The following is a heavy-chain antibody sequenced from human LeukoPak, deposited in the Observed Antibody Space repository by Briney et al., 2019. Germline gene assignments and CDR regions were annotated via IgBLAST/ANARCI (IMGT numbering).Heavy chain of an antibody. J-gene: IGHJ4*02. CDR1: GGSVSSYY. CDR2: IYYSGST. D-gene: IGHD3-22*01. Sequence: SETLSLTCTVSGGSVSSYYWSWIRQPPGKGLEWIGYIYYSGSTNYNPSLKSRVTISVDTSKNQFSLKLSSVTAADTAVYYCARYYYDSSGYYYYFDYWGQGTLVTVSS. CDR3: ARYYYDSSGYYYYFDY. V-gene: IGHV4-59*02.